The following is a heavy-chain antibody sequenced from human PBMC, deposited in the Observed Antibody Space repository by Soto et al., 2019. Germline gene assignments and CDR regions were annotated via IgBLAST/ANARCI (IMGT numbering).Heavy chain of an antibody. V-gene: IGHV1-8*01. CDR3: AGGAARLYSNYAWYYYYGMDV. Sequence: ASVKVSCKASGYTFTSYDINWVRQATGQGLEWMGWMHPNSGNTGYAQKFQGRVTMTRNTSISTAYMELSSLRSEDTAVYYCAGGAARLYSNYAWYYYYGMDVWGQGTTVTVSS. CDR2: MHPNSGNT. CDR1: GYTFTSYD. J-gene: IGHJ6*02. D-gene: IGHD4-4*01.